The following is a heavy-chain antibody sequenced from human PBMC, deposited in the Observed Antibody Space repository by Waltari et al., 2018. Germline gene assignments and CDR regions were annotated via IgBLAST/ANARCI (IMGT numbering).Heavy chain of an antibody. V-gene: IGHV3-30*02. D-gene: IGHD3-16*01. CDR1: GFTLSSYG. Sequence: QVQLVESGGGVVKPGGSLRLSCAAPGFTLSSYGIHWVRQAPGKGLEWVAFIRFDGSNKYYTDSVKGRFTISRDNSKNTLFLQMNSLRTEDTAVYYCARDKFVGLAPFDYWGQGTLVTVSS. J-gene: IGHJ4*02. CDR2: IRFDGSNK. CDR3: ARDKFVGLAPFDY.